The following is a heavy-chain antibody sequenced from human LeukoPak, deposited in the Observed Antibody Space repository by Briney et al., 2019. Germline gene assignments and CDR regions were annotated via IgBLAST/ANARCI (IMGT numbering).Heavy chain of an antibody. D-gene: IGHD6-19*01. J-gene: IGHJ5*02. Sequence: SVKVSCKASGGTFGRNAISWVRQVPRQGLEWMGGIIPLFGTSNYAQKFQGRLTITADKSTSTVYMELSNLRSEDTAVYYCARGKAVAGRPQTWFDPWGQGTLVTVSS. CDR1: GGTFGRNA. CDR3: ARGKAVAGRPQTWFDP. V-gene: IGHV1-69*06. CDR2: IIPLFGTS.